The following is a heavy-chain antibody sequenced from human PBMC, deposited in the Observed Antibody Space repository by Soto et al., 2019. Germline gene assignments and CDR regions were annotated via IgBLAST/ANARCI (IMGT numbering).Heavy chain of an antibody. D-gene: IGHD7-27*01. CDR2: IYDGGRT. V-gene: IGHV4-30-4*01. CDR3: ARGPSGDKVDS. CDR1: GGSISTVDYW. J-gene: IGHJ4*02. Sequence: QVQLQESGPGLVKPSQTLSLTCTVSGGSISTVDYWWSWIRQSPDMGLEWIGHIYDGGRTYHNPSLESRVTMSVDTSKSQLSLTLSSVSAADTAGYYCARGPSGDKVDSWGQGTLVTVSS.